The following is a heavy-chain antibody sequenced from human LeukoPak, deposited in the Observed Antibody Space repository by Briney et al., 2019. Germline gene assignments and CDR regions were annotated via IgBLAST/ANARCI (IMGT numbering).Heavy chain of an antibody. CDR1: SGSFSGYY. J-gene: IGHJ5*02. Sequence: SETLSLTCVVYSGSFSGYYWGWIRQPPGKGLEWIGEINQSGSTNYNPSPKSRVTLSVDTSKNQFSLKLSAVTAADTAVYYCARGKRTIVATITSGNFRYCSGGSCYRWFDPWGQGTLVTVSS. CDR3: ARGKRTIVATITSGNFRYCSGGSCYRWFDP. V-gene: IGHV4-34*01. D-gene: IGHD2-15*01. CDR2: INQSGST.